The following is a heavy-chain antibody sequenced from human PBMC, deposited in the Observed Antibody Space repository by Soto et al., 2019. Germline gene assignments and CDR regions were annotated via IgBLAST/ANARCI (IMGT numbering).Heavy chain of an antibody. CDR1: GFTFSSYA. CDR2: ISYDGSNK. V-gene: IGHV3-30-3*01. CDR3: ARESLAYCGGDCYSGWFDP. J-gene: IGHJ5*02. Sequence: GGSLRLSCAASGFTFSSYAMHWVRQAPGKGLEWVAVISYDGSNKYYADSVKGRFTISRDNSKNTLYLQMNSLRAEDTAVYYCARESLAYCGGDCYSGWFDPGGQGTLVTVS. D-gene: IGHD2-21*02.